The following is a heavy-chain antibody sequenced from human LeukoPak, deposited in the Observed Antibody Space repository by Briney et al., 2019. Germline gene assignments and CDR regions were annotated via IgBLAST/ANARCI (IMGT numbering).Heavy chain of an antibody. Sequence: GGSLRLSCAGSGFTFSDYAINWVRQAPGKGLEWVSYISSSGTYTNYADSVKGRFTISRDNAKNSLYLQMNSLRAEDTAVYYCARDPSGSYYGSWYFFDYWGQGTLVTVSS. CDR2: ISSSGTYT. CDR3: ARDPSGSYYGSWYFFDY. CDR1: GFTFSDYA. V-gene: IGHV3-11*06. J-gene: IGHJ4*02. D-gene: IGHD3-16*01.